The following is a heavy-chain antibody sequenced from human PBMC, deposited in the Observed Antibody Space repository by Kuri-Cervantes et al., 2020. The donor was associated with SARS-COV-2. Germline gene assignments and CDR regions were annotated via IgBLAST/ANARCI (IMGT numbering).Heavy chain of an antibody. V-gene: IGHV1-46*01. D-gene: IGHD6-19*01. Sequence: AAVKVSCKTSGYTFTSYYMHWVRQAPGQGLEWMGIINPSGGSTSYAQKFQGRVTMTRDTSTSTAYMELRSLRSDDTAVYYCAREWGQGYGSGWSNFDYWGQGTLVTVSS. CDR2: INPSGGST. J-gene: IGHJ4*02. CDR1: GYTFTSYY. CDR3: AREWGQGYGSGWSNFDY.